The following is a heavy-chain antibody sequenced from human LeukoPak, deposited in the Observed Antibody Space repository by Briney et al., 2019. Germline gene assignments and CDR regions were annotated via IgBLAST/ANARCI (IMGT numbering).Heavy chain of an antibody. V-gene: IGHV4-34*01. CDR1: GGSFSGYY. Sequence: SETLSLTCAVYGGSFSGYYWSWIRQPPGKGLEWIGEINHSGSTNYNPSPKSRVTISVDTSKNQFSLKLSSVTAADTAVYYCARFRGAPPYYYYMDVWGKGTTVTVSS. D-gene: IGHD3-10*01. J-gene: IGHJ6*03. CDR2: INHSGST. CDR3: ARFRGAPPYYYYMDV.